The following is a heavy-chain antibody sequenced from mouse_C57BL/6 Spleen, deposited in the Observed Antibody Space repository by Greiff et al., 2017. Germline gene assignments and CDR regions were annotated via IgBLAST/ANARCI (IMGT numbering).Heavy chain of an antibody. CDR1: GYTFTDYN. J-gene: IGHJ3*01. Sequence: EVQLQQSGPELVKPGASVKIPCKASGYTFTDYNMDWVKQSHGKSLEWIGDINPNNGGNIYNQKFKGKATLTVDKSSSTAYMELRSLTSEDTAVYYCARFDYDWFAYWGQGTLVTVSA. V-gene: IGHV1-18*01. CDR2: INPNNGGN. D-gene: IGHD2-4*01. CDR3: ARFDYDWFAY.